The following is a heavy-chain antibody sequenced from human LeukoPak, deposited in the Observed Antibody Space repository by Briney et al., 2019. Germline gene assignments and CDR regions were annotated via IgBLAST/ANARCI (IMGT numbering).Heavy chain of an antibody. CDR1: GFTFSSYT. Sequence: PGGSLRLSCAASGFTFSSYTMNWVRQAPGKGLEWVSSISSTSSNIYYADSVKGRFTISRDNAKNSLYLQMNSLRAEDTAVYYCATGGTYFDCWGQGTLVTVSS. CDR3: ATGGTYFDC. J-gene: IGHJ4*02. D-gene: IGHD1-26*01. V-gene: IGHV3-21*01. CDR2: ISSTSSNI.